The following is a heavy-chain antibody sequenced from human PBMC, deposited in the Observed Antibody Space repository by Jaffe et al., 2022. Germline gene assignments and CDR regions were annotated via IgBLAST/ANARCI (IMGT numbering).Heavy chain of an antibody. D-gene: IGHD2-15*01. Sequence: QVQLVQSGAEVKKPGASVKVSCKASGYTFTSYGISWVRQAPGQGLEWMGWISAYNGNTNYAQKLQGRVTMTTDTSTSTAYMELRSLRSDDTAVYYCARDMIPFWADIVVVVAATLEVWGQGTLVTVSS. J-gene: IGHJ4*02. CDR3: ARDMIPFWADIVVVVAATLEV. V-gene: IGHV1-18*01. CDR1: GYTFTSYG. CDR2: ISAYNGNT.